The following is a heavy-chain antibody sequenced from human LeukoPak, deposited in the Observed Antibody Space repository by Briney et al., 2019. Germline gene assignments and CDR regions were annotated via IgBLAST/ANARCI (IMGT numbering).Heavy chain of an antibody. CDR3: ARERVVIGAFDI. V-gene: IGHV4-59*01. CDR1: GGSISSYY. CDR2: IYYSGST. J-gene: IGHJ3*02. Sequence: PSETLSLTCTVSGGSISSYYWSWIRQPPGKGLEWIGYIYYSGSTNYNPSLKSRVTISVDTSKNQLSLKLSSVTAADTAVYYCARERVVIGAFDIWGQGTMVTVSS. D-gene: IGHD3-22*01.